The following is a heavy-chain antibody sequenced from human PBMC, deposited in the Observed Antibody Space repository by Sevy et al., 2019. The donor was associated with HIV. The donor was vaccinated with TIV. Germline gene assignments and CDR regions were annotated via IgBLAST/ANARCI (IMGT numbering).Heavy chain of an antibody. CDR2: ISYDGSNK. Sequence: GGSLRLSCAASGFPFSTYALHWVRQAPGKGLEWVAVISYDGSNKYYADSVKGRFTISRDNSKNTLYLQMNSLRAEDTAVYYCARGIRYFDYWGQGTLVTVSS. CDR1: GFPFSTYA. CDR3: ARGIRYFDY. V-gene: IGHV3-30-3*01. J-gene: IGHJ4*02.